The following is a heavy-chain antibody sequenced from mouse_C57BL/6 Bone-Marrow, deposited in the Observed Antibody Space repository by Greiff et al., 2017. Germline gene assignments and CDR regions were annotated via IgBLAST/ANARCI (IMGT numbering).Heavy chain of an antibody. CDR2: IRNKANGYTT. CDR1: GFTFTDYY. V-gene: IGHV7-3*01. D-gene: IGHD4-1*01. Sequence: EVQLVESGGGLVQPGGSLSLSCAASGFTFTDYYMSWVRQPPGKALEWLGFIRNKANGYTTEYSASVKGRFTISRDNSQSILYLQMNALRAEDSATYYCARYPNWDDGFAYWGQGTLVTVSA. CDR3: ARYPNWDDGFAY. J-gene: IGHJ3*01.